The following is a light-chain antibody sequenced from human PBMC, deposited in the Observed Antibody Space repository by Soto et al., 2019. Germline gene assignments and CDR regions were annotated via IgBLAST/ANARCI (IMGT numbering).Light chain of an antibody. CDR2: GAS. CDR1: QSVSSN. CDR3: QQYNNWPPWT. Sequence: EIVMTQSPATLSVSPGERATLSCRASQSVSSNLAWYQHKPGQAPRLLIYGASTRATGIPARFSGRGSGTEFTLTISSLQSEDFAVYYCQQYNNWPPWTFGQGTKVEIK. V-gene: IGKV3-15*01. J-gene: IGKJ1*01.